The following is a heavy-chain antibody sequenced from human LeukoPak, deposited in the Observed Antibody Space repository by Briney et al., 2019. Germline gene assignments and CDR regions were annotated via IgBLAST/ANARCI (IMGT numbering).Heavy chain of an antibody. J-gene: IGHJ4*02. CDR2: IYSGGST. CDR1: GFTFSSNY. V-gene: IGHV3-53*01. D-gene: IGHD4-17*01. Sequence: PGGSLRLSCAASGFTFSSNYMSWVRQAPGKGLEWVSVIYSGGSTYYTDSVKGRFTISRDISKNTLYLQMNSLRVEDTAVYYCARETNDYGDYALAYWGQGTLVTVSS. CDR3: ARETNDYGDYALAY.